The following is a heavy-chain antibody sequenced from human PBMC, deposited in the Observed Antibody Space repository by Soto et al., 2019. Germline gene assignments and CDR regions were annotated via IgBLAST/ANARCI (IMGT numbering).Heavy chain of an antibody. J-gene: IGHJ3*02. Sequence: EVQLLESGGGLVQPGGSPRLSCAASGFTFSSYAMSWVRQAPGKGLEWVSAISGSGGSTYYADSVKGRFTISRDNSKNTLYLQMNSLRAEDTAVYYCAKVRGYEDGAFDIWGQGTMVTVSS. D-gene: IGHD1-1*01. CDR2: ISGSGGST. CDR3: AKVRGYEDGAFDI. V-gene: IGHV3-23*01. CDR1: GFTFSSYA.